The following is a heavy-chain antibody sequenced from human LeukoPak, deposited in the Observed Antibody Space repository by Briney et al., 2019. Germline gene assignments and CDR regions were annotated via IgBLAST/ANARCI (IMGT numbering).Heavy chain of an antibody. V-gene: IGHV4-34*01. Sequence: SETLSLTCAVYGGSFSGYYWSWIRQPPGKGLEWIGEINHSGSTNYNPSLKSRVTISVDTSKNQFSLKLGSVTAADTAVYYCARRGSVPAAMPYDYWGQGTLVTVSS. J-gene: IGHJ4*02. D-gene: IGHD2-2*01. CDR2: INHSGST. CDR1: GGSFSGYY. CDR3: ARRGSVPAAMPYDY.